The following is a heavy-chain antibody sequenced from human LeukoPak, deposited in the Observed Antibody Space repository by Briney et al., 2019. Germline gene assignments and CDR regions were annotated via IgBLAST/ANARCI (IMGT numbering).Heavy chain of an antibody. CDR3: ARGGLVVLPAATIWFDRQPAPWFDP. V-gene: IGHV5-51*01. J-gene: IGHJ5*02. CDR2: IYPVDSDT. D-gene: IGHD2-2*01. CDR1: GYSFTSYW. Sequence: GGSLKISFKGSGYSFTSYWIGWGRQPPGKGLAFMGMIYPVDSDTRYSPSFQGQVTISADKSISTAYLQWSRLKASATAMYYCARGGLVVLPAATIWFDRQPAPWFDPCGQGPLVTVSS.